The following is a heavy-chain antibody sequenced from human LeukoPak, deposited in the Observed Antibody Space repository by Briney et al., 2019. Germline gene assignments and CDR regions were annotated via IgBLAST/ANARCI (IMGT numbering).Heavy chain of an antibody. V-gene: IGHV4-39*07. D-gene: IGHD1-1*01. J-gene: IGHJ4*02. CDR1: GGSISSCTYS. CDR3: ARDWNRYAY. CDR2: ISCSGST. Sequence: PSETLSLTSTVSGGSISSCTYSWGWIRQPPGKGLEWIGSISCSGSTYYNPSLKSRVTISVDTSKNQFSLYLDSVTAADTAVYYCARDWNRYAYWGQGTLVTVSS.